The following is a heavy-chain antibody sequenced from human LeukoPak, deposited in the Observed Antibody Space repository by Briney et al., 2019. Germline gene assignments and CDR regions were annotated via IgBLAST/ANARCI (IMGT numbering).Heavy chain of an antibody. Sequence: SETLSLTCTVSGGSISTFYWSWLRQPPGKGLEWIGYIYYSGSTNYNPSLKSRVTISVDTSKNRFSLRLSSVTAADTAVYYCAREDPQTTVPEGLDVWGQGTTVTVSS. V-gene: IGHV4-59*01. CDR1: GGSISTFY. D-gene: IGHD4-17*01. CDR2: IYYSGST. CDR3: AREDPQTTVPEGLDV. J-gene: IGHJ6*02.